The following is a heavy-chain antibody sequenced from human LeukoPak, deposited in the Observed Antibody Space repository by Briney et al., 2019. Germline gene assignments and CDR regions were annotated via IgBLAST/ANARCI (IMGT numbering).Heavy chain of an antibody. Sequence: GGSLRLSCAASGVMFPSYWMTWVRQAPGKGLEWVANIKQDGSEKYYADSVKGRFTISRDNAKNSVYLQMNSLRAEDTAVYYCARRHHFGFLDSWGQGTLVTVSS. CDR3: ARRHHFGFLDS. D-gene: IGHD3-10*01. CDR2: IKQDGSEK. J-gene: IGHJ4*02. V-gene: IGHV3-7*04. CDR1: GVMFPSYW.